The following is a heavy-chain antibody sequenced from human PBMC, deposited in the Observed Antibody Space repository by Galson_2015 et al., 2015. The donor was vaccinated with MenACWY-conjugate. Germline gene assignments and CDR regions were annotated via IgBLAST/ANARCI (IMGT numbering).Heavy chain of an antibody. V-gene: IGHV4-59*01. CDR1: GGSISSYY. J-gene: IGHJ5*02. CDR3: ARVIGYCSGGSCYGQFDP. D-gene: IGHD2-15*01. Sequence: ETLSLTCTVSGGSISSYYWSWIRQPPGKGLEWIGYKYFSGSTNYNPSLKSRVTISVDTSKNQFSLKLSSVTAADTAVYYCARVIGYCSGGSCYGQFDPWGQGTLVTVSS. CDR2: KYFSGST.